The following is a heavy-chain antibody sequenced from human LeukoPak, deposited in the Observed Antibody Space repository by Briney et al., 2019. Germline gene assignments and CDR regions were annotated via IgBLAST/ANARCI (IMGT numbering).Heavy chain of an antibody. Sequence: GGSLRLSCAASGFTFSSYGMSWVRQAPGKGLEWVSAISDSGGRTFYADSVKGRFTISRDNSKNTLYLQINSLRAEDTAIYYCARSTESHAYYDILTAYYTWGQGTLVTVSS. CDR1: GFTFSSYG. CDR3: ARSTESHAYYDILTAYYT. CDR2: ISDSGGRT. V-gene: IGHV3-23*01. D-gene: IGHD3-9*01. J-gene: IGHJ5*02.